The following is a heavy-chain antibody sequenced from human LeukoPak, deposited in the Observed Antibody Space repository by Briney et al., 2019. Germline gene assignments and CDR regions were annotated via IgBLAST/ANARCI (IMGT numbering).Heavy chain of an antibody. V-gene: IGHV4-61*01. CDR3: ARAWGYSGYARAEYFQH. J-gene: IGHJ1*01. D-gene: IGHD5-12*01. CDR1: GGSVSSDSYY. CDR2: IYYSGST. Sequence: PSETLSLTCTVSGGSVSSDSYYWSWIRQPPGKGLEWIGFIYYSGSTNYNPSLKSRVTISVDTSKNQFSLKLSSVTAADTAVYYCARAWGYSGYARAEYFQHWGQGTLVTVSS.